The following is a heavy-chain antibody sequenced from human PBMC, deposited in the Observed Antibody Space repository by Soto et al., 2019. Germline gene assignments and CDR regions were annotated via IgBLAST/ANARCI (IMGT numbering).Heavy chain of an antibody. V-gene: IGHV4-39*01. CDR2: IDYSGST. Sequence: QLQLQESGPGLVKPSETLSLTCTVSGGSISSSSYYWGWIRQPPGKGLEWSGSIDYSGSTYYNPSRKRRVTISVDTYKNPFALKLSAVTAADTAVYYWERRSSYGDVLDYWGQGTLVTVSS. D-gene: IGHD5-18*01. CDR3: ERRSSYGDVLDY. CDR1: GGSISSSSYY. J-gene: IGHJ4*02.